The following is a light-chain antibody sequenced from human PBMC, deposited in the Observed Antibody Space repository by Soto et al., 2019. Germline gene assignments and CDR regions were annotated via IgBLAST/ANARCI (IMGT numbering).Light chain of an antibody. CDR1: QSVPSSY. CDR2: DAS. CDR3: HQYAWSPLT. J-gene: IGKJ5*01. V-gene: IGKV3-20*01. Sequence: EIVLTQSPGTLSLFPGERATLSCRASQSVPSSYLAWYQQRPGQALRPLIYDASRRATGIPDRFSGSESGRDFTLTISSLEPEDFAVYYCHQYAWSPLTFGQGTRLEIK.